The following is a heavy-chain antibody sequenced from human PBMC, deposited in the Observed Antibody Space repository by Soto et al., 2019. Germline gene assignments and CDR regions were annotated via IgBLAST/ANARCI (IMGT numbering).Heavy chain of an antibody. D-gene: IGHD6-19*01. CDR1: GYTLTELS. CDR3: ATDIRAEAGTDY. CDR2: FDPEDGET. V-gene: IGHV1-24*01. Sequence: ASVKVSCKVSGYTLTELSMHWVRQAPGKGLEWMGGFDPEDGETIYAQKFQGRVTMTEDTSTDTAYMELSSLRSEDTAVYYCATDIRAEAGTDYWGQGTLVTVSS. J-gene: IGHJ4*02.